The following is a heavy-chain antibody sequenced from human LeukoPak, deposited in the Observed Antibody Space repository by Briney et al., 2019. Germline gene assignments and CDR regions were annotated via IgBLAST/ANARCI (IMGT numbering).Heavy chain of an antibody. V-gene: IGHV3-48*03. CDR2: ISTSATRL. J-gene: IGHJ5*02. CDR3: ARGLKTSDCDP. Sequence: PGGSLRLSCAASGFIFSTYEMNWVRQAPGRGLEWVSYISTSATRLDYADSVKGRFTISRDNARNSLYLQMDSLRAEDTAVYYCARGLKTSDCDPWGWGTVVTVSA. CDR1: GFIFSTYE. D-gene: IGHD2-21*02.